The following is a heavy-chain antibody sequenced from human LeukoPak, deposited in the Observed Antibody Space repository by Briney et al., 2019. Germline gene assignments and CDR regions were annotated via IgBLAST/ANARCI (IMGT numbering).Heavy chain of an antibody. CDR1: GGSFSGYY. CDR3: ARDGVGDCADAFDF. V-gene: IGHV4-34*01. Sequence: SETLSLTCAVYGGSFSGYYWSWIRQPPGKGLEWIGEINHSGSTNYNPSLKSRVTISVDTSKNQFSLKLSSVTAADTAVYYCARDGVGDCADAFDFWGQGTMVTVSS. CDR2: INHSGST. D-gene: IGHD2-21*02. J-gene: IGHJ3*01.